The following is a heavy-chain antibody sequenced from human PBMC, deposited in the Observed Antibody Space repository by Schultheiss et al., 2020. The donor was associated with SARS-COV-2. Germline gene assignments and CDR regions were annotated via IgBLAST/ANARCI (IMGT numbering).Heavy chain of an antibody. CDR1: GGSISGSLYY. CDR3: ARTPGIAAAGKGDYYGMDV. J-gene: IGHJ6*02. V-gene: IGHV4-31*03. D-gene: IGHD6-13*01. CDR2: IYYSGST. Sequence: SETLSLTCIVSGGSISGSLYYWGWIRQPPGKGLEWIGYIYYSGSTYYNPSLKSRVTISVDTSKNQFSLKLSSVTAADTAVYYCARTPGIAAAGKGDYYGMDVWGQGTTVTVSS.